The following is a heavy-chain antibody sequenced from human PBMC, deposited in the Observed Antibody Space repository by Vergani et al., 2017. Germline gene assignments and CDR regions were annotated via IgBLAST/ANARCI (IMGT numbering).Heavy chain of an antibody. CDR1: GFTFSDYY. D-gene: IGHD2-2*01. J-gene: IGHJ6*03. CDR2: ISSSGSTI. V-gene: IGHV3-11*01. CDR3: ARLKAAAMLSYYYYYMDV. Sequence: VQLVESGGGLVQPGGSLRLSCAASGFTFSDYYMSWIRQAPGKGLEWVSYISSSGSTIYYADSVKGRFTISRDNAKNSLYLQMNSLRAEDTAVYYCARLKAAAMLSYYYYYMDVWGKGTTVTVSS.